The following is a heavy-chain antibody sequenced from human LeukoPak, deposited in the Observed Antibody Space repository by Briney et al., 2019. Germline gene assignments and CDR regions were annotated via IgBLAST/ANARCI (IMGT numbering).Heavy chain of an antibody. CDR3: ASLQKSTTGTQNDY. Sequence: GASVKVSCKTSGYTFTDYYMHWVRQAPGQGLEWMGWINSHSGGTNYAQKFQGRVTMTRDTSISTAYMELSSLTFDDTAMYYCASLQKSTTGTQNDYWGQGTLVTVSS. CDR1: GYTFTDYY. D-gene: IGHD4-11*01. J-gene: IGHJ4*02. V-gene: IGHV1-2*02. CDR2: INSHSGGT.